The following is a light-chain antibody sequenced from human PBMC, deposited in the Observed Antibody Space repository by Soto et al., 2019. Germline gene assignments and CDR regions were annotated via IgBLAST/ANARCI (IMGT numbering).Light chain of an antibody. J-gene: IGKJ5*01. CDR3: QHDDSLPIT. CDR2: GAS. V-gene: IGKV3-20*01. CDR1: QSVSSY. Sequence: SLCALSWTPWQRARLSCRASQSVSSYLALYQQKPGQAPRLLIYGASSRATGIPDRFSGSGSGTDFTLTISRLEPEDFAVFYCQHDDSLPITFGQGTRLAIK.